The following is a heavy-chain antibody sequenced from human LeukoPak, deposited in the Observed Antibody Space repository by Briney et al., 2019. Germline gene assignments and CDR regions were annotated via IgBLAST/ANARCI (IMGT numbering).Heavy chain of an antibody. D-gene: IGHD2-15*01. CDR1: GFTFSNYG. CDR3: ARGDCSGGSCYLSLTTIDY. J-gene: IGHJ4*02. Sequence: GGSLRLSCAASGFTFSNYGMSWVRQAPGKGLEWVSAITGSGGTTYYADSMKGRFTISRDNSKNTLYLQMNSLRAEDTAVYYCARGDCSGGSCYLSLTTIDYWGQGTLVTVSS. V-gene: IGHV3-23*01. CDR2: ITGSGGTT.